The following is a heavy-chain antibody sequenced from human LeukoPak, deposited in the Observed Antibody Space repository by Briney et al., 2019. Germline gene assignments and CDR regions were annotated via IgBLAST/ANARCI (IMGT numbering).Heavy chain of an antibody. CDR3: ARQGYDSSGYYFDY. CDR1: GYTFTGYY. D-gene: IGHD3-22*01. J-gene: IGHJ4*02. V-gene: IGHV1-2*02. Sequence: GASVKVSCKASGYTFTGYYMHWVRQAPGQGLEWMGWINPNSGGTNYAQTFQGRVTMTRDTSISTAYMELSRLRSDDTAVYYCARQGYDSSGYYFDYWGQGTLVTVSS. CDR2: INPNSGGT.